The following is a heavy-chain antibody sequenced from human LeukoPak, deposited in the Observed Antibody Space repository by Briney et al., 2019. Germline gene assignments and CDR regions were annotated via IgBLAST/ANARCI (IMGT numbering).Heavy chain of an antibody. CDR1: GGSISSYY. CDR2: IYYSGST. Sequence: SETLSLTCTVSGGSISSYYWSWIRQPPGKGLEWIGYIYYSGSTKYNPSLKSRVTISADTSKNQFSLKLSSVTAADTAVYYCAREPGFDSSGYLNWFDPWGQGTLVTVSS. V-gene: IGHV4-59*01. J-gene: IGHJ5*02. D-gene: IGHD3-22*01. CDR3: AREPGFDSSGYLNWFDP.